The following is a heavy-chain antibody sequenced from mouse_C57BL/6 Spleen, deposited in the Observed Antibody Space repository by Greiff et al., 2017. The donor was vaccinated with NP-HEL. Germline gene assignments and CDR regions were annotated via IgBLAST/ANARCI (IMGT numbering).Heavy chain of an antibody. D-gene: IGHD3-2*02. CDR1: GYSITSGYD. J-gene: IGHJ3*01. CDR2: ISYSGST. CDR3: ARRDSSGSFAY. V-gene: IGHV3-1*01. Sequence: DVQLQESGPGMVKPSQSLSLTCTVTGYSITSGYDWHWIRHFPGNKLEWMGYISYSGSTNYNPSLKSRISITHDPSKNHFFLKLNSVTTEDTATYYCARRDSSGSFAYWGQGTLVTVSA.